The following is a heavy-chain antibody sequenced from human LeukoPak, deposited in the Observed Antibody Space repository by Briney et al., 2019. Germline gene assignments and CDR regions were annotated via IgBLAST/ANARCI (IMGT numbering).Heavy chain of an antibody. CDR3: ARSHSPLYGYTQSGYYFYMDV. J-gene: IGHJ6*03. CDR2: IIPIFGTA. CDR1: GGTFSSYA. Sequence: GASVKVSCKASGGTFSSYAMSWVRQAPGQGLEWMGGIIPIFGTANYAQKFQGRVTITADEFTSTAYMQLSSLRSEDTAVYYCARSHSPLYGYTQSGYYFYMDVWGKGTTVTISS. V-gene: IGHV1-69*13. D-gene: IGHD5-24*01.